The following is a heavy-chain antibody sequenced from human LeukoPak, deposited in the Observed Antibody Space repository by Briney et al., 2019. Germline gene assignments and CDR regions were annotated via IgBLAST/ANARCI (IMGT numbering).Heavy chain of an antibody. Sequence: GASVKVSCRASGYTFTSYGISWVRQAPGQGLEWMGWISAYNGNTNYAQKLQGRVTMTTDTSTSTAYMELRSLRSDDTAVYYCARVRLSPSGYFNWFDPWGLGTLVTVSS. CDR2: ISAYNGNT. CDR3: ARVRLSPSGYFNWFDP. V-gene: IGHV1-18*01. J-gene: IGHJ5*02. D-gene: IGHD5-12*01. CDR1: GYTFTSYG.